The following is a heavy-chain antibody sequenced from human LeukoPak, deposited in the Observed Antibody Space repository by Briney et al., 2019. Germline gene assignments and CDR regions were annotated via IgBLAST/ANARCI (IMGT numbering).Heavy chain of an antibody. D-gene: IGHD5-18*01. CDR2: IYYSGST. CDR3: AREQYSYYYYGMDV. V-gene: IGHV4-59*01. CDR1: GGSISSYY. J-gene: IGHJ6*02. Sequence: SETLSLTCTVSGGSISSYYWSWIRQPPGKGLEWIGCIYYSGSTNYNPSLKSRVTISVDTSKNQFSLKLSSVTAADTAVYYCAREQYSYYYYGMDVWGQGTTVTVSS.